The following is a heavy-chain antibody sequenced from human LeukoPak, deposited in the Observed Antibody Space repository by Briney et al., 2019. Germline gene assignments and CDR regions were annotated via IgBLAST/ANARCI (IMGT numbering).Heavy chain of an antibody. D-gene: IGHD1-26*01. Sequence: GGSLRLSCAASGFTFSDYYMSWIRQAPGKGLEWVSYISSSGSTIYYADSVKGRFTISRDNAKNSLYLQMNSLRAEDTAVHYCARAERELLEEYFQHWGQGTLVTVSS. V-gene: IGHV3-11*01. CDR2: ISSSGSTI. J-gene: IGHJ1*01. CDR1: GFTFSDYY. CDR3: ARAERELLEEYFQH.